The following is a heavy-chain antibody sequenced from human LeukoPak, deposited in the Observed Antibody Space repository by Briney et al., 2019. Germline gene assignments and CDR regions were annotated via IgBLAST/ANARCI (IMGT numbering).Heavy chain of an antibody. V-gene: IGHV3-7*05. Sequence: GGSLRLSCAASGFTFSTYWMSWVRQAPGKGLEWVANINQDGSGKYYVDSVKGRFTISRDNAKNSLYLQMNSLRAEDTAVYYCARVRTSVTNYFDYWGQGTQVTVSS. D-gene: IGHD4-11*01. CDR1: GFTFSTYW. CDR2: INQDGSGK. J-gene: IGHJ4*02. CDR3: ARVRTSVTNYFDY.